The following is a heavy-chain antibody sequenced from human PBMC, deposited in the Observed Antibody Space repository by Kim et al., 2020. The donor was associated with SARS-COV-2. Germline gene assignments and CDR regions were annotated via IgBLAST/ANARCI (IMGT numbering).Heavy chain of an antibody. CDR1: GGTFSSYA. Sequence: SVKVSCKASGGTFSSYAISWVRQAPGQGLEWMGGIIHIFGTANYAQKFQGRVTITADESTSTAYMELSSLRSEDTAVYYCARGRGLRAREDYYYYGMDVWGQGTTVTVSS. CDR3: ARGRGLRAREDYYYYGMDV. V-gene: IGHV1-69*13. J-gene: IGHJ6*02. CDR2: IIHIFGTA.